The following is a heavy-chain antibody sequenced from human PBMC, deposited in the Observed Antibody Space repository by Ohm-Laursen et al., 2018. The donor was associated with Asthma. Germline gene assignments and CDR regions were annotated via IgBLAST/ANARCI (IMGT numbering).Heavy chain of an antibody. Sequence: GASVKVSCKASGGTFRSFVISWVRQAPGQGLEWMGGIIPIFGTVNYAQKFQGRVTITAGDSTSIAYMELSSLRSEDTAVYYCARVDEYSYGMDVWGPGTTVTVSS. CDR1: GGTFRSFV. CDR2: IIPIFGTV. J-gene: IGHJ6*02. CDR3: ARVDEYSYGMDV. V-gene: IGHV1-69*13.